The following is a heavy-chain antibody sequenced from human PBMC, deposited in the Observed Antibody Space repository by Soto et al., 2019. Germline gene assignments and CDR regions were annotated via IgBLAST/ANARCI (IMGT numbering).Heavy chain of an antibody. V-gene: IGHV4-4*02. D-gene: IGHD3-3*01. CDR2: RFNSGGA. Sequence: PSETLSLTCVVSDGSFSTYDWWTGVRQPPGKGLEGIGKRFNSGGADYSPSLKSRVTISADSSKNHFSLRLTAVTAADTAVYYCATGNVDSMLEYWGQGTQVTVSS. CDR3: ATGNVDSMLEY. CDR1: DGSFSTYDW. J-gene: IGHJ4*02.